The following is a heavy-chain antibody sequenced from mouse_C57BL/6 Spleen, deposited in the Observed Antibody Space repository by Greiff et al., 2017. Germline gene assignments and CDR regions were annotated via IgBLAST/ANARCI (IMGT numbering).Heavy chain of an antibody. Sequence: VQLQQSGAELVKPGASVKISCKASGYAISSYWLNWVKQRLGKGLVWVGQIYPGDGDTTYNGKFKGKATMTADKSASTASMPLCSLTSEDSAVFFCARTGSWDYVSISAWFAYWGQGTLVTVSA. V-gene: IGHV1-80*01. CDR2: IYPGDGDT. CDR3: ARTGSWDYVSISAWFAY. J-gene: IGHJ3*01. CDR1: GYAISSYW. D-gene: IGHD1-1*01.